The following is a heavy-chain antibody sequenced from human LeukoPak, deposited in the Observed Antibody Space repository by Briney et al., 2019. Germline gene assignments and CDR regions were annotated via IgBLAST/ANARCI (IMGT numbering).Heavy chain of an antibody. V-gene: IGHV4-38-2*01. J-gene: IGHJ6*04. Sequence: PSETLSLTCAVSGYSISSGYYWGWIQQPPGKGLEWIGSIYHSGSTYYNPSLKSRVTISVDTSKNQFSLKLSSVTAADTAVYYCTQGMDVWGKGTTVTVSS. CDR2: IYHSGST. CDR1: GYSISSGYY. CDR3: TQGMDV.